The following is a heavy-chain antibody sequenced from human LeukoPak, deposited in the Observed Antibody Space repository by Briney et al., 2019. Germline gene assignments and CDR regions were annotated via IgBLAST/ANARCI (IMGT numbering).Heavy chain of an antibody. CDR1: GFTFTSSA. Sequence: SVKVSCKASGFTFTSSAMQWVRQARGQRLEWIGWIVVGSGNTNYAQKFQERVTITRDMSTSTAYMELSSLRSEDTAVYYCAADRGCSYGYAIFDYWGQGTLVTVSS. CDR2: IVVGSGNT. CDR3: AADRGCSYGYAIFDY. J-gene: IGHJ4*02. V-gene: IGHV1-58*02. D-gene: IGHD5-18*01.